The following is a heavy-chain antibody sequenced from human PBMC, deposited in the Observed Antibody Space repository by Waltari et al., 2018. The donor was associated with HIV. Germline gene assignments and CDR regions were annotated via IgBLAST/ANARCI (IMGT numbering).Heavy chain of an antibody. J-gene: IGHJ4*02. Sequence: QVQLVQSGAEVKKPGASVKVSCKASGYTFTGYYMPWVPHAPGHGLQWMGWINPNSGGTNYAQKFQGRVTMTRDTSISTAYMELSRLRSDDTAVYYCARDQGGIAVAGTPGDYWGQGTLVTVSS. CDR3: ARDQGGIAVAGTPGDY. CDR2: INPNSGGT. V-gene: IGHV1-2*02. D-gene: IGHD6-19*01. CDR1: GYTFTGYY.